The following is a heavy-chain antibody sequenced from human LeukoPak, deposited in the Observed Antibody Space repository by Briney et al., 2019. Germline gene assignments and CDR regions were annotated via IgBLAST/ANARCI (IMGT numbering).Heavy chain of an antibody. D-gene: IGHD2-21*02. CDR2: ILLGGGGHT. Sequence: PGGSLRLSCAVTAITTTSDALNWVRQAPGKGLEWVSAILLGGGGHTYYTDSVKGRFTISRDSSKNTLYLQMNSLRVEDTAAYYCARVGDSNRYGMDVWGQGTTVTVSS. CDR1: AITTTSDA. CDR3: ARVGDSNRYGMDV. J-gene: IGHJ6*02. V-gene: IGHV3-23*01.